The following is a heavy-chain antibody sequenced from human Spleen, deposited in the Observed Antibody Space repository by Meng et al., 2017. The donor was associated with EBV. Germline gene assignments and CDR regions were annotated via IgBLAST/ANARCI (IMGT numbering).Heavy chain of an antibody. J-gene: IGHJ4*02. D-gene: IGHD3-10*01. V-gene: IGHV4-39*01. CDR3: VRLVGDFYADY. Sequence: PRASGPRRVKSSETLSLTCTVSACSMRTNIYYWGWIRQPPGKGPEFIGSIYYSGSTFYNPSLKSRVTMSVDTSKNQFSLRLSSVTAADTAVYYCVRLVGDFYADYWGQGNLVTVSS. CDR1: ACSMRTNIYY. CDR2: IYYSGST.